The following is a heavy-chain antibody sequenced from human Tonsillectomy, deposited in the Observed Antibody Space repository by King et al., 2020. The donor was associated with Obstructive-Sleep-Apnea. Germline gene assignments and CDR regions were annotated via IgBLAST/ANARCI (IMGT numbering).Heavy chain of an antibody. CDR2: INGDGSST. CDR3: ARKHRTIWAFDY. J-gene: IGHJ4*02. Sequence: VQLVESGGGLVQPGGSLRLSCAASGFTFSSYWMHWVRLTPGKGPVWVTRINGDGSSTDYVVAVKGRFTISRDKAKNTLYLQMNSLRPEDTALYFWARKHRTIWAFDYWGQGTLVTVSS. D-gene: IGHD1-14*01. CDR1: GFTFSSYW. V-gene: IGHV3-74*01.